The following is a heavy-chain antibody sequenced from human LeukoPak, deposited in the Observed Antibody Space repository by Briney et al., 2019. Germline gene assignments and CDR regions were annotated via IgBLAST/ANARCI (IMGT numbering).Heavy chain of an antibody. CDR2: IHYTGST. J-gene: IGHJ4*02. CDR1: GGSISSYY. D-gene: IGHD3-10*01. V-gene: IGHV4-59*01. Sequence: SETLSLTCTVSGGSISSYYWSWIRQPPGKGLEWIGYIHYTGSTNYNPSLESRVTISVDTSKNQFSLQLSSVTAADTAEYYCARDRGPGWFHYWGQGALVTVSA. CDR3: ARDRGPGWFHY.